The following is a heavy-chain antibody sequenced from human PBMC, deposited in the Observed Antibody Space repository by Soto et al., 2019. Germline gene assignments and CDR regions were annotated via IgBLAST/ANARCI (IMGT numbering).Heavy chain of an antibody. CDR1: GFTFSTYS. CDR2: INTNSGTK. J-gene: IGHJ4*02. D-gene: IGHD3-10*01. CDR3: ARAGSFDY. Sequence: EVQLVESGGDLVQPGGSLRLSCAASGFTFSTYSMSWVRQAPGKGLEWVSYINTNSGTKHYADSVKGRFTISRDNAKNSLYLQMNSMRAEDTAVYYCARAGSFDYWGQGTQVTVSS. V-gene: IGHV3-48*04.